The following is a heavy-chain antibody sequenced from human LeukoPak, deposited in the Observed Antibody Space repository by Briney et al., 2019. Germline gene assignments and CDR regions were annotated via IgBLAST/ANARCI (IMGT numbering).Heavy chain of an antibody. Sequence: SETLSLTCAVYGGSFSGYYWSWIRQPPGKGLEWIGEINHSGSTNYNPSLKSRVTISVDTSKNQFSLKLSSVTAADTAVYFCARVRGHYMDVWGKGTTVTISS. CDR1: GGSFSGYY. V-gene: IGHV4-34*01. D-gene: IGHD1-1*01. CDR3: ARVRGHYMDV. CDR2: INHSGST. J-gene: IGHJ6*03.